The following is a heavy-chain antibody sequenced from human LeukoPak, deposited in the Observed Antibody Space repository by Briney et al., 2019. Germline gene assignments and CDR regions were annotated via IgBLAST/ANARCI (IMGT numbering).Heavy chain of an antibody. CDR2: IYYSGST. J-gene: IGHJ4*02. CDR3: ARRRLWLHEDQGFDY. D-gene: IGHD5-18*01. CDR1: GGSISSYY. V-gene: IGHV4-59*08. Sequence: SETLSLTCTVSGGSISSYYWSWIRQPPGKGLEWIGYIYYSGSTNYNPSLKSRVTVSVDTSKNQFSLKLSSVTAADTAVYYCARRRLWLHEDQGFDYWGQGTLVTVSS.